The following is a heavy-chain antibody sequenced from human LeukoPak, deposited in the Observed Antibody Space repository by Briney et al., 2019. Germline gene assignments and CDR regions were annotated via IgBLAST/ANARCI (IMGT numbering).Heavy chain of an antibody. CDR2: IYYSGST. J-gene: IGHJ5*02. CDR1: GGSISSYY. CDR3: ARGGYGDYVVGSWSDP. Sequence: SETLSLTCAVSGGSISSYYWSWIRQPPGKGLEWIGYIYYSGSTNYNPSLKSRVTISVDTSKNQFSLKLSSVTAADTAVYYCARGGYGDYVVGSWSDPWGQGTLVTVSS. V-gene: IGHV4-59*01. D-gene: IGHD4-17*01.